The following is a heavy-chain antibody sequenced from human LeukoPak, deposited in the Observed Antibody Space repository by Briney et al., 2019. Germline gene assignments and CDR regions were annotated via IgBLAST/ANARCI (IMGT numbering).Heavy chain of an antibody. D-gene: IGHD2-2*01. CDR1: GGTFRNYP. CDR3: AICSSTWSGATPDS. J-gene: IGHJ4*02. V-gene: IGHV1-69*13. Sequence: SVKVSCKASGGTFRNYPISWVRQAPGQGLEWMGGILPIFRMTNYAEKFQGRVTITADESTTTAYLELNSLRSEDTAVYYCAICSSTWSGATPDSWGQGSLVTVSS. CDR2: ILPIFRMT.